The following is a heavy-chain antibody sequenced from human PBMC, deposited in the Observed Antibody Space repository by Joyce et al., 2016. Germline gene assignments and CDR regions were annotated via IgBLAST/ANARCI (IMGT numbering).Heavy chain of an antibody. CDR2: ISAHHGNT. CDR3: ARDIHYYNSSGYYWGAFDI. J-gene: IGHJ3*02. CDR1: GYIFTTYG. V-gene: IGHV1-18*01. Sequence: QVQLVQSGSEVKKPGASVEVSCKASGYIFTTYGISWVRPVPGQGFEWMGWISAHHGNTNYVQRCQGRVTMTIDTATSTAYMELDSLRSDDTAVYYCARDIHYYNSSGYYWGAFDIWGQGTMVSVSS. D-gene: IGHD3-22*01.